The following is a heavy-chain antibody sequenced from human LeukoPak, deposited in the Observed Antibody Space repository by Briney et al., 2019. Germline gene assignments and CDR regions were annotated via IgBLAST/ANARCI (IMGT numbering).Heavy chain of an antibody. CDR2: INPNSGGT. D-gene: IGHD3-22*01. CDR3: ARDYAYYYDSSGYYREINWFDP. CDR1: GYTFTGYY. J-gene: IGHJ5*02. V-gene: IGHV1-2*02. Sequence: GASVKVSCKASGYTFTGYYMHWVRQAPGQGLAWMGWINPNSGGTNYAQKFQGRVTMTRDTSISTAYMELSRLRSDDTAVYYCARDYAYYYDSSGYYREINWFDPWGQGTLVTVSS.